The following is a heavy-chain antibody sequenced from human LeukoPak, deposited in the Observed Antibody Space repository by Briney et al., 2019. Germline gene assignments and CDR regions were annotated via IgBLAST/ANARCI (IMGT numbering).Heavy chain of an antibody. CDR2: IKRRVDGETT. CDR1: GIHFNNPW. CDR3: TTWVREGNSAYYMDV. J-gene: IGHJ6*03. V-gene: IGHV3-15*01. D-gene: IGHD3-10*01. Sequence: GGALKTPRSASGIHFNNPWVRLGRQGPGEGPGLVWRIKRRVDGETTDFTAPVKGRFTISRDDSKDTAYLQMNSLKTEDTAVYYCTTWVREGNSAYYMDVWGSGATVTVSS.